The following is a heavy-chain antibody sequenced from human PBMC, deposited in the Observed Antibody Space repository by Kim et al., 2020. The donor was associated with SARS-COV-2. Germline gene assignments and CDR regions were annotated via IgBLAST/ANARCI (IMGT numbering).Heavy chain of an antibody. D-gene: IGHD6-13*01. CDR1: GFTFSSYA. V-gene: IGHV3-23*01. J-gene: IGHJ6*02. CDR3: AKVIAATGRQYYGMDV. Sequence: LSLTCAASGFTFSSYAMSWVRQAPGKGLEWVSSISASGGSTNYADSVKGRFTISRDNSKNTLYLQMNSLRAEDTAVYYCAKVIAATGRQYYGMDVWGQGTTVTVSS. CDR2: ISASGGST.